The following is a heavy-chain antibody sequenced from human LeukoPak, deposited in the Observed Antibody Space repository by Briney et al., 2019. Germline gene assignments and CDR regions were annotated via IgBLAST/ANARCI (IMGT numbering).Heavy chain of an antibody. V-gene: IGHV4-59*01. Sequence: TSETLSLTCTVSGGSISSYYWSWIRQPPGKGLEWIGYIYYSGSTNYNPSLKSRVTISVDTSKNQFSLKLSSVTAADTAVYYCARRGGGYDILTGYYAGFDPWGQGTLVTVSS. CDR2: IYYSGST. D-gene: IGHD3-9*01. CDR1: GGSISSYY. J-gene: IGHJ5*02. CDR3: ARRGGGYDILTGYYAGFDP.